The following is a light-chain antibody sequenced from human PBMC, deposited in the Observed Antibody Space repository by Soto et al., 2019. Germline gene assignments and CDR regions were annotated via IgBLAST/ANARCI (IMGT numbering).Light chain of an antibody. CDR3: QQYNNWPPYT. V-gene: IGKV3-15*01. CDR1: QSVSSN. CDR2: GAS. Sequence: EIVMTQSPATLSVSPGERATLSCRASQSVSSNLAWYQLKPGQAPRLLIYGASTRATGIPARFSGSGSGTEFTLTNSSLQSEDFAVCYCQQYNNWPPYTFGQGTKLEIK. J-gene: IGKJ2*01.